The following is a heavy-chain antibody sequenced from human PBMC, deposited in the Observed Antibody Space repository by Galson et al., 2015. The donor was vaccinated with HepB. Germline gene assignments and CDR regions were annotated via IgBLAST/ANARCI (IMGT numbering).Heavy chain of an antibody. Sequence: SLRLSCAASGFTFSCYWMSWVRQAPGKGLEWVANIKQDGSEKYYVDSVKGRFTISRDNAKNSLYLQMNSLRAEDTAVYYCARHAAADYPTPHYGMDVWGQGTTVTVSS. J-gene: IGHJ6*02. V-gene: IGHV3-7*01. D-gene: IGHD6-13*01. CDR1: GFTFSCYW. CDR3: ARHAAADYPTPHYGMDV. CDR2: IKQDGSEK.